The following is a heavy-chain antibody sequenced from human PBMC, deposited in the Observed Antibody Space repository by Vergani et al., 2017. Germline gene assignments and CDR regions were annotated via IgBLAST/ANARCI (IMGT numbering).Heavy chain of an antibody. V-gene: IGHV3-33*01. J-gene: IGHJ6*03. CDR3: ARGDYCISTSCSPAEGYYYYMDV. CDR1: GFTFSSYG. Sequence: QVQLVESGGGVVQPGRSLRLSCAASGFTFSSYGMHWVRQAPGKGLDWVTVIWFDGSSKYYADSVKGRFTISRDNSKNTLYLQMNSLRAEDTAVYYCARGDYCISTSCSPAEGYYYYMDVWGKGTTVTVSS. CDR2: IWFDGSSK. D-gene: IGHD2-2*01.